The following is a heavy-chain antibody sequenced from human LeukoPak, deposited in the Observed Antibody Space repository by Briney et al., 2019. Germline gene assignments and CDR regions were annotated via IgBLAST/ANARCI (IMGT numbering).Heavy chain of an antibody. V-gene: IGHV1-18*01. CDR2: ISAYNGNT. CDR3: ARVRGSSGWFGPPDEYDY. D-gene: IGHD6-19*01. J-gene: IGHJ4*02. CDR1: GYTFTSYG. Sequence: GASVKVSCKASGYTFTSYGISWVRQAPGQGLEWMGWISAYNGNTNYAQKLQGRVTMTTDTSTSTAYMELRSLRSDDTAVYYCARVRGSSGWFGPPDEYDYWGQGTLVTVSS.